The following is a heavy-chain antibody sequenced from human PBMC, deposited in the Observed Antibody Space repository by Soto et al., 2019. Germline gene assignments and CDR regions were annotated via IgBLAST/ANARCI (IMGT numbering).Heavy chain of an antibody. Sequence: QVQLVESGGGVVQPGRSLRLSCAASGFTFSSYGMHWVRQAPGKGLEWVAVISYDGNNKNYAESVKGRFTISRDNSKKKMYLQMNSLRAEDTAMYYCARVTVVPAAIPHELRNWYFDLWGRGTLVTVSS. CDR2: ISYDGNNK. V-gene: IGHV3-30*03. D-gene: IGHD2-2*02. J-gene: IGHJ2*01. CDR3: ARVTVVPAAIPHELRNWYFDL. CDR1: GFTFSSYG.